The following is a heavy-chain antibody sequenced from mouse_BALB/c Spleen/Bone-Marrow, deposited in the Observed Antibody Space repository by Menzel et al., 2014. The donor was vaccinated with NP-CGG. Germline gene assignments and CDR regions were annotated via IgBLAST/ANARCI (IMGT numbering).Heavy chain of an antibody. CDR3: GRNYYGSSYYFDF. D-gene: IGHD1-1*01. Sequence: VPRVETGGDLVKPGGSLKLSCVASGFTFSSYGMSWVRQTPDKRLEWVATISSGGSYTYYPDSVKGRFTIFRDNAKNTLYLQMSSLKSEDTAMYYCGRNYYGSSYYFDFWGQGATLTVSS. J-gene: IGHJ2*01. V-gene: IGHV5-6*01. CDR2: ISSGGSYT. CDR1: GFTFSSYG.